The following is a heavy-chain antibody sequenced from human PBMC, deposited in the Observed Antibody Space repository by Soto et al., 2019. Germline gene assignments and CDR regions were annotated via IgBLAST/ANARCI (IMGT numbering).Heavy chain of an antibody. Sequence: ASVKVSCKASGYTFTKYGFTWVRQAPGQGLEWMGWISGYNGNTNYAQKFQDRVTMTTDTSTSTAYMELSSLRSDDTAVYYCARDLNIVLKGLRYYFDHWGPGTLVTVSS. CDR3: ARDLNIVLKGLRYYFDH. J-gene: IGHJ4*02. V-gene: IGHV1-18*01. D-gene: IGHD2-8*01. CDR1: GYTFTKYG. CDR2: ISGYNGNT.